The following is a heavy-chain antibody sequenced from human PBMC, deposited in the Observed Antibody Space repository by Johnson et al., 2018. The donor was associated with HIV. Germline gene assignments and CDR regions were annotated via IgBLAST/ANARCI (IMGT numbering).Heavy chain of an antibody. J-gene: IGHJ3*02. CDR1: GFTFKNYA. V-gene: IGHV3-30*18. Sequence: QVQLVESGGGVVQPGRSLRLSCTASGFTFKNYAMHWVRQAPGKGLEWVALISYDGSNKYYAASVKGRFTISRDNSMNTLYLQITRLTSGDPAGYYCGKDLGGSKTDEWGTDYYEFWNSYPVQDPRVVVGAFDIWGHGTMVTVSS. CDR3: GKDLGGSKTDEWGTDYYEFWNSYPVQDPRVVVGAFDI. CDR2: ISYDGSNK. D-gene: IGHD3-3*01.